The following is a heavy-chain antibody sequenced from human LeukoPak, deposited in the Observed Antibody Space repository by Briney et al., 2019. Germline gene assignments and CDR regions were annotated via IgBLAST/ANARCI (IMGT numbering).Heavy chain of an antibody. V-gene: IGHV3-23*01. J-gene: IGHJ4*02. CDR2: ISGSGGST. Sequence: PGGSLRLSCAASGFTFSSYAMSWVRHAPGKGLEWVSAISGSGGSTYYADSVKGRFTISRDNSKNTLYLQMNSLRAEDTAVYYCAKGPAAGRLVVVVAATTTGDYWGQGTLVTVSS. D-gene: IGHD2-15*01. CDR3: AKGPAAGRLVVVVAATTTGDY. CDR1: GFTFSSYA.